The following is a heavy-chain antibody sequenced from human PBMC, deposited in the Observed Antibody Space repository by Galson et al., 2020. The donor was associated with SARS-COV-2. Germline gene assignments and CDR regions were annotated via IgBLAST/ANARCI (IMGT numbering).Heavy chain of an antibody. CDR1: GGSISSSSYY. D-gene: IGHD3-9*01. J-gene: IGHJ4*02. Sequence: SETLSLTCTVSGGSISSSSYYWGWIRQPPGKGLEWIWSIYYSGSTYYNPSLKSRVTISVDTSKNQFSLKLSSVTAADTAVYYCARLGLYYDILTGYLLPQQDPHKFDYWGQGTLVTVSS. CDR2: IYYSGST. CDR3: ARLGLYYDILTGYLLPQQDPHKFDY. V-gene: IGHV4-39*01.